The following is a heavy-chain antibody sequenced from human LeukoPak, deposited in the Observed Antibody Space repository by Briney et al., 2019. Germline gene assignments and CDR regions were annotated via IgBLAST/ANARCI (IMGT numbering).Heavy chain of an antibody. CDR2: IKQDGSEK. CDR3: ARVGRGGATDFDY. J-gene: IGHJ4*02. D-gene: IGHD1-26*01. CDR1: GFTFSSYW. V-gene: IGHV3-7*01. Sequence: PGGPLRLSCAASGFTFSSYWMSWVRQAPGKGLEWVANIKQDGSEKYYVDSVKGRFTISRDNAKNSLYLQMNSLRAEDTAVYYCARVGRGGATDFDYWGQGTLVTVSS.